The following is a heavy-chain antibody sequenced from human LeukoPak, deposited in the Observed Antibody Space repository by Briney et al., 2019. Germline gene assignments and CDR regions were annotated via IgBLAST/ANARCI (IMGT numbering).Heavy chain of an antibody. V-gene: IGHV1-69*05. CDR3: ASPGPGNGYSFAFDI. D-gene: IGHD5-24*01. J-gene: IGHJ3*02. CDR1: GGTFSSYA. CDR2: IIPILGTA. Sequence: SAKVSCKASGGTFSSYAISWVRQAPGQGLEWMGGIIPILGTANYAQKFQGRVTITTDESTSTAYMELSSLRSEDTAVYYCASPGPGNGYSFAFDIWGQGTMVTVSS.